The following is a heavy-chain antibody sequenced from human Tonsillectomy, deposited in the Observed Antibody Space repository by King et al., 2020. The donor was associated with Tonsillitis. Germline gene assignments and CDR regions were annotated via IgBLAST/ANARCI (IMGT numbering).Heavy chain of an antibody. CDR1: GFTFHNYA. CDR3: AKSYFDSRGNYLGDDAFDI. V-gene: IGHV3-23*04. D-gene: IGHD3-22*01. Sequence: VQLVESGGGLVQPGGSLRLSCAASGFTFHNYAMTWVRQAPGKGLEWVSVISGSGGGGGGGSADYADSVKGRFTISRDNSKNTLYLEMNSLRAEDTAVYYCAKSYFDSRGNYLGDDAFDIWGQGTMVTVSS. J-gene: IGHJ3*02. CDR2: ISGSGGGGGGGSA.